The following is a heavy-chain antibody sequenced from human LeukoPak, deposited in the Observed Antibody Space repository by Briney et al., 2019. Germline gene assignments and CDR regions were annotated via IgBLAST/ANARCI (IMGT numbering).Heavy chain of an antibody. CDR2: IYYSGNT. V-gene: IGHV4-30-4*01. Sequence: SETLSLTCTVSGGSISSDDHYWSWIRQPPGKGLEWIGYIYYSGNTYYNPSLKSRVTISVDTSKNQFSLKLRSVAAADTAVYYCARATTVVTPVDYWGQGTLVTVSS. CDR3: ARATTVVTPVDY. D-gene: IGHD4-23*01. CDR1: GGSISSDDHY. J-gene: IGHJ4*02.